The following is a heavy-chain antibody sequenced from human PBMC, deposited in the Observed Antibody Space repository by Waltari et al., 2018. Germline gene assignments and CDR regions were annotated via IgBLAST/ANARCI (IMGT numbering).Heavy chain of an antibody. V-gene: IGHV3-9*01. D-gene: IGHD3-22*01. CDR3: MKADDYFDTSGLECSFDV. CDR2: MICNGART. J-gene: IGHJ3*01. Sequence: DVQLVESGGDLVQPGRSLRLSCAASGFTFADFAMPWVRQGPGKGLDWGSGMICNGARTAYRDSVRGRFTISRDNAKNSLHLQMNSLRIDDTALYYCMKADDYFDTSGLECSFDVWGQGTMVTVSS. CDR1: GFTFADFA.